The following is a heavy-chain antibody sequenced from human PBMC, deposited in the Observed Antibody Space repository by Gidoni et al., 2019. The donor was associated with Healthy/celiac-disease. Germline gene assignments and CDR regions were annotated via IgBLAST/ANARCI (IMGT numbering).Heavy chain of an antibody. CDR1: GGSFSGYY. CDR2: IIHSGST. J-gene: IGHJ6*02. CDR3: ARGPSITIFGVVTHGPYYYGMDV. D-gene: IGHD3-3*01. V-gene: IGHV4-34*01. Sequence: QVQLQQWGAGLLKPSETLYLTCAVYGGSFSGYYWRWIRQPPGKGLEWIGEIIHSGSTKDNPSLKCRVTISVDTSKNQCSLNLSSVTAADTAVYYCARGPSITIFGVVTHGPYYYGMDVWGQGTTVTVSS.